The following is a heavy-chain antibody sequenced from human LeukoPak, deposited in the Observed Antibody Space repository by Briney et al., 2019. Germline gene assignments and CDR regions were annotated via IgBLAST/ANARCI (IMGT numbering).Heavy chain of an antibody. Sequence: ASVKVSCKASGYTFTSYDINWVRQATGQGLEWMGWMNPNMGKTGYAQKFQGRGTLTRNTSISTAYLALSSLRSDDTAVYYCARKYKQYNESSRVLDYWGQGTLVTASS. CDR3: ARKYKQYNESSRVLDY. D-gene: IGHD3-22*01. V-gene: IGHV1-8*01. J-gene: IGHJ4*02. CDR1: GYTFTSYD. CDR2: MNPNMGKT.